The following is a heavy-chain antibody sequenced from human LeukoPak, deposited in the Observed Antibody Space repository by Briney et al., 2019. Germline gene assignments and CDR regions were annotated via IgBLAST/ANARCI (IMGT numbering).Heavy chain of an antibody. CDR1: GYTFSTYW. CDR3: ARRRAATTIYHYSMDF. V-gene: IGHV5-51*01. CDR2: IYPSDAET. D-gene: IGHD5/OR15-5a*01. J-gene: IGHJ6*02. Sequence: GESLKISCKASGYTFSTYWIAWGLQMPGEGLEWMGIIYPSDAETRYSPSFQGQVTISVDKFITTAYLQWRSLNASDTAMYYCARRRAATTIYHYSMDFWGHGTTVIVSS.